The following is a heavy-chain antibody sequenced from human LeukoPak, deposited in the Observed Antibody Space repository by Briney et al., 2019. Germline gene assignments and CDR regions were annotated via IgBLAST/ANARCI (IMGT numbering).Heavy chain of an antibody. CDR3: ARDLTHRRNYDNSGYQIVPAF. CDR2: IIPIFGTA. J-gene: IGHJ4*02. CDR1: GGTFSSYA. Sequence: SVKVSCKASGGTFSSYAISWVRQAPGQGLEWMGGIIPIFGTANYAQKFQGRVTITADKSTSTAYMELRSLRSDDTAVYYCARDLTHRRNYDNSGYQIVPAFWGQGTLVTVSS. D-gene: IGHD3-22*01. V-gene: IGHV1-69*06.